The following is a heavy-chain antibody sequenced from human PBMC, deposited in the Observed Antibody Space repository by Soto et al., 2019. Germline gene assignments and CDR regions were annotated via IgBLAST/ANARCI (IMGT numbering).Heavy chain of an antibody. CDR2: IYPGDSDT. CDR1: GDSFTSWW. J-gene: IGHJ3*02. V-gene: IGHV5-51*01. CDR3: ARLEYSSSWYGAFDI. Sequence: ISCKVFGDSFTSWWMDKFRHITRKGLEWMGIIYPGDSDTRYSPSFQGQVTISADKSISTAYLQWSSLKASDTAMYYCARLEYSSSWYGAFDIWGQGTMVTVSS. D-gene: IGHD6-13*01.